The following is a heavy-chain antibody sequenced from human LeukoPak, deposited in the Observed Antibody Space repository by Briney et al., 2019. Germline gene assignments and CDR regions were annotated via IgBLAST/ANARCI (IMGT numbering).Heavy chain of an antibody. D-gene: IGHD3-10*01. CDR2: IRSKVYGATT. CDR1: GFTFSSYA. Sequence: GGSLRLSCAASGFTFSSYAMSWVRQAPGKGLEWVGFIRSKVYGATTEYAASVKGRFTISRDDSKSIAYLQMNSLKTEDTAVYYCTNITYYYGSGSYSPFDPWGQGTLVTVSS. J-gene: IGHJ5*02. CDR3: TNITYYYGSGSYSPFDP. V-gene: IGHV3-49*04.